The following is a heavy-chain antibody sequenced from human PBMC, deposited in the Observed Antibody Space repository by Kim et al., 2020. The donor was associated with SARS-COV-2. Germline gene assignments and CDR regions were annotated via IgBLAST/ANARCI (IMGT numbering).Heavy chain of an antibody. Sequence: SETLSLTCAVYGGSFSGYYWSWIRQPPGKGLEWIGEINHSGSTNYNPSLKSRVTISVDTSKNQFSLKLSSVTAADTAVYYCARLYRYCSSTSCGYRPTSMDVWGQGTTVTVSS. V-gene: IGHV4-34*01. CDR2: INHSGST. D-gene: IGHD2-2*01. CDR1: GGSFSGYY. CDR3: ARLYRYCSSTSCGYRPTSMDV. J-gene: IGHJ6*02.